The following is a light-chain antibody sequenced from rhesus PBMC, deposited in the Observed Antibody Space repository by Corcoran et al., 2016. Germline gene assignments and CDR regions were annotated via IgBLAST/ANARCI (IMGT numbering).Light chain of an antibody. CDR3: QQYSNWPFT. CDR2: GAS. V-gene: IGKV3S9*01. Sequence: EIVMTQSPATLSLSPGERATLSCRASQSVSSYVAWYQQKPEQAPRLLISGASSRATGIPDRFRGSGPWTDFTVTISSLDPEDFAVYNCQQYSNWPFTFGPGTKLDIK. CDR1: QSVSSY. J-gene: IGKJ3*01.